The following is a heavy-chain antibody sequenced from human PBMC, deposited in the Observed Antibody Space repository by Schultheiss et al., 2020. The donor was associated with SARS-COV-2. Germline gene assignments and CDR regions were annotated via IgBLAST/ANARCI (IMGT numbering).Heavy chain of an antibody. D-gene: IGHD6-6*01. Sequence: SETLSLTCAVYGGSFSGYCWSWIRQPPGKGLEWIGEINHSGSTNYNPSLKSRVTISVDTSKNQFSLKLSSVTAADTAVYYCASLEYNEYSSSSPFDYWGQGTLVTVSS. CDR3: ASLEYNEYSSSSPFDY. CDR1: GGSFSGYC. J-gene: IGHJ4*02. V-gene: IGHV4-34*01. CDR2: INHSGST.